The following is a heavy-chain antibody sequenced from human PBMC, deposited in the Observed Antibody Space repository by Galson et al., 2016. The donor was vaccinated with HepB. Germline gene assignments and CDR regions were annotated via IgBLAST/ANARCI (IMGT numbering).Heavy chain of an antibody. CDR2: IIPMFGPA. Sequence: SVKVSCKASRGTFRTYAISWVRQAPGQGLEWMGGIIPMFGPAKYAQKFQGRVTITADESTSTAYMDLKSLRSEDTAVFYCAMDYGRDSVWWGPGTLVTVS. D-gene: IGHD4-23*01. CDR1: RGTFRTYA. V-gene: IGHV1-69*13. CDR3: AMDYGRDSVW. J-gene: IGHJ4*02.